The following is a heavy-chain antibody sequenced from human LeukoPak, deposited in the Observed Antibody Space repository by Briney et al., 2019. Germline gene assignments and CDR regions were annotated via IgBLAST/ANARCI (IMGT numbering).Heavy chain of an antibody. Sequence: SGPTLVKPTQTLTLTCTFSGFSLSTGGVGVGWIRQPPGKALEWLALIYWDDDKRYSPSLKSRLTITKDTSKNQVVLTMTNMDPVDTATYYCAHTGKDYSGSGSYYRVDYWGQGTLVTVSS. D-gene: IGHD3-10*01. CDR2: IYWDDDK. J-gene: IGHJ4*02. CDR1: GFSLSTGGVG. V-gene: IGHV2-5*02. CDR3: AHTGKDYSGSGSYYRVDY.